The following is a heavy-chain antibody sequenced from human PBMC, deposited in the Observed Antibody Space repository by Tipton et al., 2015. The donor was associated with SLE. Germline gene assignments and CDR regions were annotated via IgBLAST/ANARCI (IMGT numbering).Heavy chain of an antibody. Sequence: SLRLSCVVSGLAFRNYAMHWVRQAPGKGLEWVAVISSDGNSKSYADSVKGRFTISRDNSVDTLHLQMSSLRHDDTAVYYCAKTGDCDTINCYRAFDMWGQGTRVTVSS. J-gene: IGHJ3*02. CDR2: ISSDGNSK. CDR1: GLAFRNYA. V-gene: IGHV3-30*04. D-gene: IGHD2-21*01. CDR3: AKTGDCDTINCYRAFDM.